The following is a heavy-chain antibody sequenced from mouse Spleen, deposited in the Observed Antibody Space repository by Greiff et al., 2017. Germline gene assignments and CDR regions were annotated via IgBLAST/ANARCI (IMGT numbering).Heavy chain of an antibody. CDR1: GFTFSDAW. D-gene: IGHD2-3*01. V-gene: IGHV6-6*01. Sequence: EVQVVESGGGLVQPGGSMKLSCAASGFTFSDAWMDWVRQSPEKGLEWVAEIRNKANNHATYYAESVKGRFTISRDDSKSSVYLQMNSLRAEDTGIYYCTPQMDYAMDYWGQGTSVTVSS. J-gene: IGHJ4*01. CDR3: TPQMDYAMDY. CDR2: IRNKANNHAT.